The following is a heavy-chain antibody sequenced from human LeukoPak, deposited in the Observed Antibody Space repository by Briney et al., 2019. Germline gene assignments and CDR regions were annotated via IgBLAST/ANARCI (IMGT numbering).Heavy chain of an antibody. D-gene: IGHD6-19*01. Sequence: GGSLRLSCAASGFTFSDYYMSWIRQAPGKGLEWVSYISSSGSTIYYADSVKGRFTISRDNAKNSLYLQMNSLRAEDTAVYYCAKEGQWLDWGYMDVWGKGTTVTISS. CDR2: ISSSGSTI. J-gene: IGHJ6*03. CDR1: GFTFSDYY. V-gene: IGHV3-11*01. CDR3: AKEGQWLDWGYMDV.